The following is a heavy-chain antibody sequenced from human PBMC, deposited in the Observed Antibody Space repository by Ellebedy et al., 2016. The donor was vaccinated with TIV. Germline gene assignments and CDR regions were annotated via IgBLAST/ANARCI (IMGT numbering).Heavy chain of an antibody. CDR3: GRGVRGDSYGYVNY. V-gene: IGHV1-8*01. D-gene: IGHD5-18*01. J-gene: IGHJ4*02. CDR2: MHPNSGNT. CDR1: GYTFTTYD. Sequence: AASVKVSCKASGYTFTTYDINWVRPATGQGLEWMGWMHPNSGNTGYARQFQGRVTMTRDTSIHTAYMELSSLRSEDTAVYYCGRGVRGDSYGYVNYWGQGTLVTVSS.